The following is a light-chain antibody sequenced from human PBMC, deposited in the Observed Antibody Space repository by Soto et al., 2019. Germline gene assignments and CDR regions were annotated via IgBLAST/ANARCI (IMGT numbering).Light chain of an antibody. V-gene: IGKV1D-12*01. Sequence: DIQMTQSPSSVSASVGDRVTITCRASQGINNWLAWYQQKPGKAPKLLIYTTSNVQSGVPSRFSGSGSGTDFTLTISSLQPEDSATYYCQQANSFPLTFGGGPKVEIK. J-gene: IGKJ4*01. CDR3: QQANSFPLT. CDR1: QGINNW. CDR2: TTS.